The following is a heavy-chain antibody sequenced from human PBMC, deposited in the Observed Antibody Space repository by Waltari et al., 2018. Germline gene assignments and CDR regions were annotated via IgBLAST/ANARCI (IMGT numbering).Heavy chain of an antibody. Sequence: ESGGGLVQPGGSLRLSCEASGLAFSDYWVSWVRQAPGKGLEWVAKIKQDGSETFYVESVKGRFTISRDNAKNLLYLQMNSLRVEDTAVYFCAMTGRLGTGLPWDWGQGTLVTVSS. CDR2: IKQDGSET. CDR3: AMTGRLGTGLPWD. V-gene: IGHV3-7*01. CDR1: GLAFSDYW. D-gene: IGHD3-9*01. J-gene: IGHJ4*02.